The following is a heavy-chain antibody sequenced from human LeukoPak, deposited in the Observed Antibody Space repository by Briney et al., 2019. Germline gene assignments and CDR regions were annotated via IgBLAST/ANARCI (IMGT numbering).Heavy chain of an antibody. D-gene: IGHD3-22*01. CDR1: GFTFSSYS. V-gene: IGHV3-48*01. CDR3: AREFNYYDSSGYYYDAFDI. J-gene: IGHJ3*02. Sequence: PGGSLRLSCAASGFTFSSYSMNWVRQAPGKGLEWVSYISSSSSTIYYADSVKGRFTISRDNAKNSLYLQMNSLRAEDTAVYYCAREFNYYDSSGYYYDAFDIWGQGTMVTVSS. CDR2: ISSSSSTI.